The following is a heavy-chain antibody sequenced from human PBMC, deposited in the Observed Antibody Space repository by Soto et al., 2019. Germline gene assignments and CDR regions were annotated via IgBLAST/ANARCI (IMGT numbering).Heavy chain of an antibody. Sequence: EVQLLESGGGLVQPGGSLRLSCAASGFTFSSYAMSWVRQAPGKGLEWVSAISGSGGRTYYAASVKGRLTISRDNSKNTLYLQMNSLRAEDTAVYYCAALIGAVMYPDYWGQGTLVTVSS. J-gene: IGHJ4*02. V-gene: IGHV3-23*01. CDR1: GFTFSSYA. D-gene: IGHD3-22*01. CDR2: ISGSGGRT. CDR3: AALIGAVMYPDY.